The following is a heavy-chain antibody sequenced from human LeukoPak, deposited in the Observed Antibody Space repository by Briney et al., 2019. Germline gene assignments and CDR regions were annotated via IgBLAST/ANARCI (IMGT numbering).Heavy chain of an antibody. CDR3: ERARRHYYGSGSSLTPWPADMDV. J-gene: IGHJ6*02. V-gene: IGHV4-30-4*01. D-gene: IGHD3-10*01. CDR2: IYYSGST. CDR1: GGSISSGDYY. Sequence: SETLSLTCTVSGGSISSGDYYWSWVRQPPGTGLEWLGYIYYSGSTHYNTSLKSRVTISENTSKNQFSLKLSSVTAADTAVYYCERARRHYYGSGSSLTPWPADMDVWGQGITVTVSS.